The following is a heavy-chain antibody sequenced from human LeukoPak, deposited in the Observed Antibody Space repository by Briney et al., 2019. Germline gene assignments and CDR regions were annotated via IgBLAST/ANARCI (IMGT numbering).Heavy chain of an antibody. V-gene: IGHV4-39*01. CDR1: GGSISSSSYY. D-gene: IGHD6-6*01. CDR3: ARGWGAGRHLYFDY. Sequence: EPSETLSLTCTVSGGSISSSSYYWGWIRQPPGKGLEWIGSIYYSGSTYYNPSLKSRVTISVDTSKNQFSLKLSSVTAADTAVYYCARGWGAGRHLYFDYWGQGTLVTVSS. CDR2: IYYSGST. J-gene: IGHJ4*02.